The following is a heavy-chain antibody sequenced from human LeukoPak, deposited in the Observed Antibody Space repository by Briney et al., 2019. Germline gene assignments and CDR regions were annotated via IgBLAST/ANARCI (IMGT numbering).Heavy chain of an antibody. CDR3: ARDLDSSGWTPNGYGMDV. V-gene: IGHV3-33*01. Sequence: PGGPLRLSCAASGFTFSSYGMHWVRQAPGKGLEWVAVIWYDGSNKYYADSVKGRFTISRDNSKNTLYLQMNSLRAGDTAVYYCARDLDSSGWTPNGYGMDVWGQGTTVTVSS. CDR1: GFTFSSYG. CDR2: IWYDGSNK. D-gene: IGHD6-19*01. J-gene: IGHJ6*02.